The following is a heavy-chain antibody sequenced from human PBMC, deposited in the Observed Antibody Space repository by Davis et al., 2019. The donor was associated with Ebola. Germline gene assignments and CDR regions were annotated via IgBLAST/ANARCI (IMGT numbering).Heavy chain of an antibody. V-gene: IGHV3-48*01. Sequence: GESLKISCAASGFTFSSYSMNWVRQAPGRGLEWVSYISSSSTTKYYADSVKGRFTISRDNAKNSLYLQMNSLRAEDTAVYYCAKDHPPGSIVAAAGIGWFDPWGQGTLVTVSS. CDR2: ISSSSTTK. CDR3: AKDHPPGSIVAAAGIGWFDP. CDR1: GFTFSSYS. J-gene: IGHJ5*02. D-gene: IGHD6-13*01.